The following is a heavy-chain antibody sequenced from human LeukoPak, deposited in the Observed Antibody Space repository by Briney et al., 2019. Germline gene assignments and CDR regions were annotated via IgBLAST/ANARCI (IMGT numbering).Heavy chain of an antibody. CDR1: GFTFSSYW. V-gene: IGHV3-23*01. Sequence: GGSLRLSCATSGFTFSSYWMHWVRQAPGKGLEWVSGISSSGGDTYYAESVKGRFTISRDNSKNMLYLQMNSLRAEDTAVYSCANAPTLVISNDGFNIWGQGTMVTVSS. CDR3: ANAPTLVISNDGFNI. D-gene: IGHD4-23*01. CDR2: ISSSGGDT. J-gene: IGHJ3*02.